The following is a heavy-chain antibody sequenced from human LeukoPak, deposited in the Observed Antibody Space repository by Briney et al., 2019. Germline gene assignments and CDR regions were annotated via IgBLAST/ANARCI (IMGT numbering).Heavy chain of an antibody. CDR1: GGSFSGYY. Sequence: SETLSLTCAVYGGSFSGYYWSWIRQPPGKGLEWIGEINHSGSTNYNPSLKSRVTISGDMSKNQFSLKVTSVTAADTAVYYCARLTVGALDYWGQGTLVTVSS. D-gene: IGHD1-26*01. CDR2: INHSGST. J-gene: IGHJ4*02. CDR3: ARLTVGALDY. V-gene: IGHV4-34*01.